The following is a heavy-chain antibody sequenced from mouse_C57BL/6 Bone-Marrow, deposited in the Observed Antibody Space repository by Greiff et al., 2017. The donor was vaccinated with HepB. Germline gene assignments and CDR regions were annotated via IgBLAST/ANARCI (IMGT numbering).Heavy chain of an antibody. CDR3: ARSGSYWYFDV. CDR2: INPGSGGT. CDR1: GYAFTNYL. J-gene: IGHJ1*03. V-gene: IGHV1-54*01. Sequence: VQLQQSGAELVRPGTSVKVSCKASGYAFTNYLIEWVKQRPGQGLEWIGVINPGSGGTNYNEKFKGKATLTADKSSSTAYMQLSSLTSEDSAVYFCARSGSYWYFDVWGTGTTVTVSS. D-gene: IGHD1-1*01.